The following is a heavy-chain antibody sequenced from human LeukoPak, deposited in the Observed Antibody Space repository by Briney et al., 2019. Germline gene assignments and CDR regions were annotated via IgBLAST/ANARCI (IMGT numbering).Heavy chain of an antibody. D-gene: IGHD1-14*01. J-gene: IGHJ6*02. Sequence: SVKVSCKASGGTFSNSAISWVRQAPGQGLEWLGRVIPIFGVANYAQKFQGRLTITADKSTSTAYMDLNSLRSEDTAVYYCAGTAYYYYGMDVWGQGTTVTVSS. CDR2: VIPIFGVA. CDR3: AGTAYYYYGMDV. V-gene: IGHV1-69*04. CDR1: GGTFSNSA.